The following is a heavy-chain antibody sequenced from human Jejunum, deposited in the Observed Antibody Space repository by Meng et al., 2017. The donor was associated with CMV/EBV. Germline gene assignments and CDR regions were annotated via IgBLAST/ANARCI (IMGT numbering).Heavy chain of an antibody. CDR1: GYTFIGYH. Sequence: ASGYTFIGYHIHWVRQAPGQGLEWMGWINPNSGGPARAQKFQGRVTLTRDTSTNTAYMELRNLRSDDTAVYYCARAIVGATRYFDYWGQGTLVTVSS. J-gene: IGHJ4*02. V-gene: IGHV1-2*02. CDR3: ARAIVGATRYFDY. CDR2: INPNSGGP. D-gene: IGHD1-26*01.